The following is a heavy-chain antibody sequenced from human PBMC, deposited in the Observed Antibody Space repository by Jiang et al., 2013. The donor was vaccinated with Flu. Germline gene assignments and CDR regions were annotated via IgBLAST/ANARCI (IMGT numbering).Heavy chain of an antibody. V-gene: IGHV4-4*02. CDR3: ASRVDYGDRHFDC. J-gene: IGHJ4*02. CDR1: GGSFSSSHW. CDR2: IYHSGST. Sequence: PGLVKPSGTLSLTCAVSGGSFSSSHWWSWVRQPPGKGLEWIGEIYHSGSTTYNPSLRGRVTISVDKSKNQFSLKLSSVTAADTAVYYCASRVDYGDRHFDCWGQGTLVTVSS. D-gene: IGHD4-17*01.